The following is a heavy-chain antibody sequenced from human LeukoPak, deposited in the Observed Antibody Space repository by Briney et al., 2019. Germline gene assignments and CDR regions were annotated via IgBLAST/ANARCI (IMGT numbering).Heavy chain of an antibody. CDR1: GGSFSGYY. CDR2: INHSGST. D-gene: IGHD5-12*01. CDR3: ARGAVATSG. V-gene: IGHV4-34*01. J-gene: IGHJ4*02. Sequence: SETLSLTCAVYGGSFSGYYWSWIRQPPGKGLEWIGEINHSGSTNYNPSLKNRVTLSVDTSKNQFSLKLSSVTAADTAVYYCARGAVATSGWGQGTLVTVSS.